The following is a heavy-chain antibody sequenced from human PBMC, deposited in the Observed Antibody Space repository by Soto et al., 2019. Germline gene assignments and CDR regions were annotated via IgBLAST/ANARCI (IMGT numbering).Heavy chain of an antibody. CDR1: GGSISSRSYY. CDR3: ARLYGYSYGCIDY. J-gene: IGHJ4*02. V-gene: IGHV4-39*01. D-gene: IGHD5-18*01. CDR2: IYYSGSS. Sequence: PSETLSLTCTVSGGSISSRSYYWGWIRQPPGKGLEWIGSIYYSGSSYYNPSLKSRVTISVDTSRNQFSLNLSSVTASDTAVYYCARLYGYSYGCIDYWGQGTLVTVSS.